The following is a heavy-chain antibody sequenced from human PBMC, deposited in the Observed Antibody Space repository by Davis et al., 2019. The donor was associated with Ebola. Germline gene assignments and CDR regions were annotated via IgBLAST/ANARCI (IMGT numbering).Heavy chain of an antibody. CDR1: GFTLSSYS. J-gene: IGHJ4*02. V-gene: IGHV3-21*01. CDR2: ISSSSSYI. D-gene: IGHD3-10*01. CDR3: ARGQESFDY. Sequence: GESLKISCAASGFTLSSYSMNWVRQAPGKGLEWVSSISSSSSYIYYADSVKGRFTISRDNAKNSLYLQMNSLRAEDTAVYYCARGQESFDYWGQGTLVTVSS.